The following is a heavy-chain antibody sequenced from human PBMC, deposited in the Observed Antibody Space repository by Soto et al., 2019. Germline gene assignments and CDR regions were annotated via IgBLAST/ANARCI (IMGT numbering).Heavy chain of an antibody. Sequence: QVQLVESGGGVVQPGRCLRLSCGGYGFTFSNNAMHWVRQAPGKGLEWVAFISYDGRVIYYADSVKGRFTISRDNSKNTLYLQMNSLRAEDTAVYYCAKDRATNYALDYWGQGTLVTVSS. D-gene: IGHD4-4*01. CDR3: AKDRATNYALDY. J-gene: IGHJ4*02. V-gene: IGHV3-30*18. CDR1: GFTFSNNA. CDR2: ISYDGRVI.